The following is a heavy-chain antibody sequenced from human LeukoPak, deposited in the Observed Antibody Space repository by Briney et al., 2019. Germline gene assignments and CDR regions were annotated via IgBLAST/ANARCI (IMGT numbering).Heavy chain of an antibody. CDR2: IRNKANGYTT. CDR3: ARPYGVRWDNTFFDF. J-gene: IGHJ4*02. D-gene: IGHD2-8*01. Sequence: GGSLRLSCAASGFLFSDHYMDWVRQAPGKGLEWVGRIRNKANGYTTEYAASVKGRFTISRDDSTKSLYVQMNNLRTEDTAVYFCARPYGVRWDNTFFDFWGQGTLVTVSS. V-gene: IGHV3-72*01. CDR1: GFLFSDHY.